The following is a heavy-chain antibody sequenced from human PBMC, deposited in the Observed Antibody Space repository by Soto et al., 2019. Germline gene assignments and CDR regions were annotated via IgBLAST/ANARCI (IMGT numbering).Heavy chain of an antibody. CDR3: ARGASYYYDSSGYYLSLFDY. CDR1: GYTFTSYA. J-gene: IGHJ4*02. D-gene: IGHD3-22*01. CDR2: INAGNGNT. V-gene: IGHV1-3*01. Sequence: ASVKVSCKASGYTFTSYAMHWVRQAPGQRLEWMGWINAGNGNTKYSQKFQGRVTINRDTSASTAYMELSSLRSEDTAVYYCARGASYYYDSSGYYLSLFDYWGQGTLVTVSS.